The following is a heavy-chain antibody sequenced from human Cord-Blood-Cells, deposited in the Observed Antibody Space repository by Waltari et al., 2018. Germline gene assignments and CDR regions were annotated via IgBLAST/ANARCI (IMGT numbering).Heavy chain of an antibody. CDR1: GYTFTGYY. J-gene: IGHJ4*02. Sequence: QVQLVQSGAEVKKPGASVKVSCKASGYTFTGYYMHWVRQAPGQGLEWMGWIKPKSGGTNYAQKVQGWVTMTRDTSISTAYMELSRLRSDDTAVYYCARETGASIKYYFDYWGQGTLVTVSS. V-gene: IGHV1-2*04. CDR3: ARETGASIKYYFDY. CDR2: IKPKSGGT. D-gene: IGHD6-25*01.